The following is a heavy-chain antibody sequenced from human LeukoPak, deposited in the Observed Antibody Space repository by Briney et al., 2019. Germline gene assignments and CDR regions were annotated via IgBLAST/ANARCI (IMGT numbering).Heavy chain of an antibody. D-gene: IGHD6-13*01. V-gene: IGHV1-8*01. J-gene: IGHJ4*02. CDR3: ARGQWGGSSWYDY. CDR2: MNPNSGNT. CDR1: GGTFTSND. Sequence: ASVKVSCKTSGGTFTSNDINWVRQATGQGLEWLGWMNPNSGNTGSAQKFQDRVTMTSNTSISTAYMELSSLRSEDTAVYYCARGQWGGSSWYDYWGQGSLVTVSS.